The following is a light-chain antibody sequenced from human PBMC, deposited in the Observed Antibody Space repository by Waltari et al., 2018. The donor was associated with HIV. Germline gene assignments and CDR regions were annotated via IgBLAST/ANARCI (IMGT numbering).Light chain of an antibody. V-gene: IGLV3-1*01. CDR2: QDT. CDR1: KLGYKY. J-gene: IGLJ2*01. Sequence: SYELTQPPSVSVSPGQTASITCSGDKLGYKYPSWYQQIPGQSPLLVLSQDTNRPSGIPERFSGSNSGNTATLTISGTQATDEADYYCQAWDSSTVIFGGGTKLTVL. CDR3: QAWDSSTVI.